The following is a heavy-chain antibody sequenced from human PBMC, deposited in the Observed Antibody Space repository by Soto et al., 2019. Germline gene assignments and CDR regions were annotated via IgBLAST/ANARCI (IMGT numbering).Heavy chain of an antibody. CDR1: GYTFTGYW. J-gene: IGHJ4*02. CDR3: ARLAGYRSGWPLDN. D-gene: IGHD6-19*01. Sequence: PGEPLKSSGKGSGYTFTGYWVAWVRQMPGRGPEWMGSIDPRDSDTRYSPSFQGQVTISVDKSTTTAHLQWRSLKASDTAIYYCARLAGYRSGWPLDNWPQGTRVTVS. V-gene: IGHV5-51*01. CDR2: IDPRDSDT.